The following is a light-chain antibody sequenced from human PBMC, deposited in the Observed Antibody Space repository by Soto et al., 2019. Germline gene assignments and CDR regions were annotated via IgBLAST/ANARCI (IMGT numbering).Light chain of an antibody. Sequence: QSVLTQPASVSASPGQSITISCTGTSSDVGGSNYVSWYQQHPGKAPKLMIYEVVNRPSGVSHRFSGSKSGNTASLTISGLQAEDEADYYCSSYTRTNTLLFGGGTKLTVL. CDR3: SSYTRTNTLL. V-gene: IGLV2-14*01. CDR1: SSDVGGSNY. CDR2: EVV. J-gene: IGLJ2*01.